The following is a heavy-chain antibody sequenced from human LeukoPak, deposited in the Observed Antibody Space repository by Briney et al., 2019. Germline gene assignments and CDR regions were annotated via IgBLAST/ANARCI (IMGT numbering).Heavy chain of an antibody. Sequence: GGSLRLSCAASGFAFSNYAMSWVRQAPGKGLEWVSAITDSGGRTYYADSVKGRFTMSRDNSKNTLYLQMNSLRAEDTAVYYCAKNLLGSESFSWYFDLWGRGTLVTVSS. D-gene: IGHD1-26*01. CDR3: AKNLLGSESFSWYFDL. J-gene: IGHJ2*01. CDR2: ITDSGGRT. V-gene: IGHV3-23*01. CDR1: GFAFSNYA.